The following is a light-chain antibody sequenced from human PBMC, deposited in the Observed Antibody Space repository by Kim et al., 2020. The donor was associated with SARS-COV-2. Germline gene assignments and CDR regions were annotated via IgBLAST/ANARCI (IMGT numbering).Light chain of an antibody. J-gene: IGLJ1*01. CDR3: QVWDDFTG. Sequence: SVGLGQRATIACGGNNMGSKHVHWYQRRPGQAPVLVIYRDSNRPSGIPERFSGSNSGNTATLTITRAQAGDESDYYCQVWDDFTGFGTGTKVTVL. CDR2: RDS. V-gene: IGLV3-9*01. CDR1: NMGSKH.